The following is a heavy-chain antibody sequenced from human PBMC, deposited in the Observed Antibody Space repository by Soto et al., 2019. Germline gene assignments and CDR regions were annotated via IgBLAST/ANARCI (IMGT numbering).Heavy chain of an antibody. V-gene: IGHV3-23*01. Sequence: PGGSLRLSCGASGFTFSSYAMSWVRQAPGKGLEWVSAISGSGGSTYYADSVKGRFTISRDNSKNTLYLQMNSLRAEDTAVYYCAKGGYSYGFGRLNWFDPWGQGTLVTVSS. CDR3: AKGGYSYGFGRLNWFDP. D-gene: IGHD5-18*01. J-gene: IGHJ5*02. CDR2: ISGSGGST. CDR1: GFTFSSYA.